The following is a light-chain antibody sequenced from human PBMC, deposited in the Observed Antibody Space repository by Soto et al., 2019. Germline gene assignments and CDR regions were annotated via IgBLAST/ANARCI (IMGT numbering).Light chain of an antibody. CDR2: DAS. J-gene: IGKJ2*01. Sequence: EIVLTQSPSTLSSSLGERATISCRASQGVSSDLAWYQQKPGKAPRLLIYDASNLASAIPSRFSGSGSGTDFTLTISSLQPEDFAVYYCQQGSSLPNTFGKGTKFEIK. CDR3: QQGSSLPNT. V-gene: IGKV3-11*01. CDR1: QGVSSD.